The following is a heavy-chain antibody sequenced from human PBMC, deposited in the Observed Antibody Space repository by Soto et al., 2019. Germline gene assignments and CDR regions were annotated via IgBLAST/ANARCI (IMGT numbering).Heavy chain of an antibody. D-gene: IGHD3-16*02. V-gene: IGHV3-30*07. Sequence: PGGSLSLSCAASGFTFSSYAMHWVRQAPGKGLEWVALISYDGSDKDYADSVQGRFTIYRDNSNTTLYLQVSSLRAEDTANYYCAKDRMITFGGAIEPGPYYFDSWGPGTLVTVSS. CDR3: AKDRMITFGGAIEPGPYYFDS. J-gene: IGHJ4*02. CDR2: ISYDGSDK. CDR1: GFTFSSYA.